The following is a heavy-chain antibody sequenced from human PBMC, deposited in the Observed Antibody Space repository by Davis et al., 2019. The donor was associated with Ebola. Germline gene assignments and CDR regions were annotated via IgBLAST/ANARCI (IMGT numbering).Heavy chain of an antibody. CDR2: ISSSGSTI. J-gene: IGHJ6*02. V-gene: IGHV3-48*04. Sequence: GESLKISCAASGFTFSSYSMNWIRQAPGKGLEWVSYISSSGSTIYYADSVKGRFTISRDNAKNSLYLQMNSLRAEDTAVYYCARISIVATTHYYYYGMDVWGQGTTVTVSS. D-gene: IGHD5-12*01. CDR3: ARISIVATTHYYYYGMDV. CDR1: GFTFSSYS.